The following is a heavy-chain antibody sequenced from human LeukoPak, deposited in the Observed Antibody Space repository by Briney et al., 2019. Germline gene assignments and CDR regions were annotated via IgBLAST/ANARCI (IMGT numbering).Heavy chain of an antibody. CDR2: INSDGSST. Sequence: GGSMRLSCAASEFTFSSYWMHWVRQAPGKGLVWVSRINSDGSSTSYADSVKGRFTISRDNAKNTLYLQMNSLRAEDTAVYYCASDNYYDSSGYYFWGQGTLVTVSS. V-gene: IGHV3-74*01. CDR1: EFTFSSYW. D-gene: IGHD3-22*01. CDR3: ASDNYYDSSGYYF. J-gene: IGHJ4*02.